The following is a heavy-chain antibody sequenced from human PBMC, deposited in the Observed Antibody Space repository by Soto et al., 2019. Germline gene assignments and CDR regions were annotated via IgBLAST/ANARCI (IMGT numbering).Heavy chain of an antibody. Sequence: QVKLVQSGAEVKKPGSSVKVSCKASEGTFSSYTLSWVRQAPGQGLEWMGRIIPILGIANYARKFHGRVKSTGDKCTSTAYKDLSNLRSDDTAVYYCASNYRDVHGMYVWGQGNTVTVSS. CDR2: IIPILGIA. CDR1: EGTFSSYT. D-gene: IGHD4-4*01. CDR3: ASNYRDVHGMYV. V-gene: IGHV1-69*02. J-gene: IGHJ6*02.